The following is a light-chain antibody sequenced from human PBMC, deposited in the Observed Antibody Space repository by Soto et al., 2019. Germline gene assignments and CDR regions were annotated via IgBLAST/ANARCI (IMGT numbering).Light chain of an antibody. Sequence: ALTQPASVSGSPGQSITISCTGTSSDIGGYNSVSWYQQHPRKAPKLMIYEVTNRPSGISNRFSGSKSGNTASLTISGLQAEDEADYYCSSYTRGNTYVFGTGTKVTVL. CDR1: SSDIGGYNS. V-gene: IGLV2-14*01. CDR3: SSYTRGNTYV. J-gene: IGLJ1*01. CDR2: EVT.